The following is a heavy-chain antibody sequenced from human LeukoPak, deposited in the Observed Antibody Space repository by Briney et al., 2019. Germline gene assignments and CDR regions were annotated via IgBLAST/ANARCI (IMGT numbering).Heavy chain of an antibody. Sequence: GGSLRLSCAASGFSFSSYGMHWVRQAPGKGLEWVANIKEDGSEKYYVDSVKGRFIISRDNAKNSLYLQMNSLKAEDTAVYYCARAGFDYWGQGTLVTVSS. CDR1: GFSFSSYG. CDR3: ARAGFDY. V-gene: IGHV3-7*04. J-gene: IGHJ4*02. CDR2: IKEDGSEK.